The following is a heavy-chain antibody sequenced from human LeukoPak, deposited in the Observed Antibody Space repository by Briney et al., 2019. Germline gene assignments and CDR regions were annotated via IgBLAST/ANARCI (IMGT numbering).Heavy chain of an antibody. Sequence: SVKVSCKASGGTFSSYAISWVRQAPGQGLEWMGRIIPIFGTANYAQKFQGRVTITTDESTSTAYMELSSLRSEDTAVYYCATFVYSSSSFDXWGQGTLVTVSS. CDR1: GGTFSSYA. CDR3: ATFVYSSSSFDX. D-gene: IGHD6-6*01. CDR2: IIPIFGTA. V-gene: IGHV1-69*05. J-gene: IGHJ4*02.